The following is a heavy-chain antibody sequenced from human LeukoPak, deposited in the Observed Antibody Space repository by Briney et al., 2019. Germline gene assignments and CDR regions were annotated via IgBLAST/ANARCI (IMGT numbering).Heavy chain of an antibody. Sequence: GGSLRLSCAASGFTFSDYYMSWIRQAPGKGLEWVSYISSSGSTIYYADSVKGRFTISRDNAKNSLYLQMNSLRAEDTAVYYCARAVRGYSYGVRPPLFDYWGQGTLVTVSS. CDR3: ARAVRGYSYGVRPPLFDY. V-gene: IGHV3-11*01. CDR2: ISSSGSTI. D-gene: IGHD5-18*01. J-gene: IGHJ4*02. CDR1: GFTFSDYY.